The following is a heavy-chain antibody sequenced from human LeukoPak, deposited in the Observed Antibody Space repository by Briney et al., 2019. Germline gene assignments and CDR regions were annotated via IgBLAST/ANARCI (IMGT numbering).Heavy chain of an antibody. Sequence: GGSLRLSCAASGFTVSGNYKSWVRQAPGKGLEWVSIIYSGGRTHYAASVKDRFTISRDNSKNTLYLQMNSLRAEDTAVYYCARSLSSSWYEFDYWGQGTLVTVSS. CDR2: IYSGGRT. CDR3: ARSLSSSWYEFDY. J-gene: IGHJ4*02. CDR1: GFTVSGNY. V-gene: IGHV3-66*01. D-gene: IGHD6-13*01.